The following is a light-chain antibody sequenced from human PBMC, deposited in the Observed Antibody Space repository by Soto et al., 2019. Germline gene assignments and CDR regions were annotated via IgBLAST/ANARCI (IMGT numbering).Light chain of an antibody. CDR3: QSFDISLNGDV. J-gene: IGLJ1*01. CDR2: ANN. CDR1: SSNIGADCD. V-gene: IGLV1-40*01. Sequence: QLVLTQPPSVSGAPGQTITISCTGSSSNIGADCDVHWYRQLPGTAPKLLIYANNNRPAGVPDRFSASKSGTSASLAITGLQAEDEADYYCQSFDISLNGDVFATGTKLTVL.